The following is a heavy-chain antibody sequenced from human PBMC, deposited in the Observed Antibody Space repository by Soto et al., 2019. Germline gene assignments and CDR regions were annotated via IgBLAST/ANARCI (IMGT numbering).Heavy chain of an antibody. Sequence: EVHLVESWGGLVHPGRSLILSCAASAFSFEDYAMHWVRQGPGKGVEWVAGISWNSGNIGYADSVRGRVTISRDTAKNPLYLQMHSLSPEDTAFYYCAKGRGHIWLCWYFDLWGRGTLVTVSS. CDR2: ISWNSGNI. CDR3: AKGRGHIWLCWYFDL. V-gene: IGHV3-9*01. CDR1: AFSFEDYA. D-gene: IGHD6-19*01. J-gene: IGHJ2*01.